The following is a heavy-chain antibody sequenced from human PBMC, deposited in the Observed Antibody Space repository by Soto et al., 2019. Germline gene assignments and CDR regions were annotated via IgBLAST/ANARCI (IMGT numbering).Heavy chain of an antibody. CDR2: ISAYNGNT. CDR1: GYTFTSYG. Sequence: ASVKVSCKASGYTFTSYGISWVLQAPGQGLEWMGWISAYNGNTNYAQKLQGRVTMTTDTSTSTAYMELRSLRSDDTAVYYCARSEGSGSWYPLFDYWGQGTLVTVSS. CDR3: ARSEGSGSWYPLFDY. J-gene: IGHJ4*02. V-gene: IGHV1-18*01. D-gene: IGHD6-13*01.